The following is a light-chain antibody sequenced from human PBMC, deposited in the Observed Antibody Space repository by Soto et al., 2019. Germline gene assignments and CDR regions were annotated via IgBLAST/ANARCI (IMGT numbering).Light chain of an antibody. CDR1: QSVSNY. CDR2: GAS. Sequence: EIVLTQSPATLSLSPGERATLSCRASQSVSNYLAWYQQKPGQAPRLLIYGASNRATGIPARFSGSGSGTDFTLTISSLEPGDFAVYYCQQRSNWPPYTFGQGTKLEIK. CDR3: QQRSNWPPYT. J-gene: IGKJ2*01. V-gene: IGKV3-11*01.